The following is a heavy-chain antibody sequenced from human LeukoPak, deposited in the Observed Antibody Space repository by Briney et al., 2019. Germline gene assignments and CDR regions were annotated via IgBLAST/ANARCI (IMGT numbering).Heavy chain of an antibody. CDR2: IYYSGST. V-gene: IGHV4-59*01. D-gene: IGHD3-22*01. CDR3: ARALRESYYYDSSGYYFDY. Sequence: SETLSLTCTVSGGAISSYYWSWIRQPPGKGLEWIGYIYYSGSTNYNPSLKSRVTISVDTSTNQFSLKLSSVTAADTAVYYCARALRESYYYDSSGYYFDYWGQGTLVTVSS. J-gene: IGHJ4*02. CDR1: GGAISSYY.